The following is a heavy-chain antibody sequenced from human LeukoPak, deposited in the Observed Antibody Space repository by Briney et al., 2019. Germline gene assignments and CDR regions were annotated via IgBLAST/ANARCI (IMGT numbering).Heavy chain of an antibody. V-gene: IGHV3-23*01. Sequence: PGGSLRLSCAASGFTFSSSAMSWVRQAPGKGLEWVSSISGSGSGGSTYYADSVKGRFTISRDNAKNSLYLQMNSLRAEDTAVYYCASTEWGSGWKLIDPWGQGTLVTVSS. CDR3: ASTEWGSGWKLIDP. J-gene: IGHJ5*02. D-gene: IGHD6-19*01. CDR2: ISGSGSGGST. CDR1: GFTFSSSA.